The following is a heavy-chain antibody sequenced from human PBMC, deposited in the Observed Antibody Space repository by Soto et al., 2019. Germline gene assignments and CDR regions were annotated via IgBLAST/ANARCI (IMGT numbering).Heavy chain of an antibody. V-gene: IGHV3-21*01. J-gene: IGHJ4*02. CDR3: ARALVGTSQIDN. D-gene: IGHD2-2*01. Sequence: EVQLVESGGGVVKPGGSLRLSCAASGFTFSNYGMNWVRQAPGKGLEWVSSISSSSSNIYYGDSVKGRFTISRDNAKSSLYLQMNSLRAEDSAMYYGARALVGTSQIDNWGQGTLVTVSS. CDR2: ISSSSSNI. CDR1: GFTFSNYG.